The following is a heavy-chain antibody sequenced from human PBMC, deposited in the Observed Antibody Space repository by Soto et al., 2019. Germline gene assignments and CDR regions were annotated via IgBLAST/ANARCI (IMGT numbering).Heavy chain of an antibody. CDR2: IFYSGYN. D-gene: IGHD2-2*01. Sequence: LSLTCTVSGDNIRSGGYYWSWIRQSPGKGLEWIGYIFYSGYNYYNPSLKSRLSMSVDTSKNQFSLRLTSVTAADTAVYFCARLNPIVVVPTPMGWFDPWGQGTLVTVSS. CDR1: GDNIRSGGYY. CDR3: ARLNPIVVVPTPMGWFDP. J-gene: IGHJ5*02. V-gene: IGHV4-31*03.